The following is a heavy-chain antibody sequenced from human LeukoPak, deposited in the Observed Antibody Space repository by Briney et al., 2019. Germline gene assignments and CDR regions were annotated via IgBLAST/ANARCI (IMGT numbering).Heavy chain of an antibody. CDR2: IRDDGSNK. J-gene: IGHJ4*02. D-gene: IGHD3-22*01. V-gene: IGHV3-30*02. CDR1: GFMFSTYG. CDR3: AKDLVYYYDSSGYSHY. Sequence: GGSLRLSCAASGFMFSTYGMHWVRQPPGKGLEWVAFIRDDGSNKYYADSVKGRFTISRDNSKNTLYLQMNSLRAEDTAVYHCAKDLVYYYDSSGYSHYWGQGTLVTVSS.